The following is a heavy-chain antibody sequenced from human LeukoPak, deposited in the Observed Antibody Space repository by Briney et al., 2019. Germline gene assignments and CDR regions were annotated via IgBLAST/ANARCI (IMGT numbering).Heavy chain of an antibody. CDR3: ARASHGYKPPHYYYYMDV. Sequence: GESLRLSCAASGFTFTNYFMTWVRQAPGKGLEWVSYISSSGSTIYYADSVKGRFTISRDNAKNSLYLQMNSLRAEDTAVYYCARASHGYKPPHYYYYMDVWGKGTTVTISS. V-gene: IGHV3-48*03. CDR1: GFTFTNYF. CDR2: ISSSGSTI. D-gene: IGHD5-24*01. J-gene: IGHJ6*03.